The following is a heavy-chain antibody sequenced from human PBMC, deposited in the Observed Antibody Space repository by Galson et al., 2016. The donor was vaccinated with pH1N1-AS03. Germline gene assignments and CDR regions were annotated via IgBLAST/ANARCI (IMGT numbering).Heavy chain of an antibody. CDR1: GFTFSSFW. Sequence: SLRLSCAASGFTFSSFWMHWVRQVPGKGLVWVSHINSDGSRTTYADSVRGRCTISRDNAKNTLYLQINSLRAEDTAVYYCAGEGWQQRSFDHWGQGTLVTVSS. J-gene: IGHJ4*02. CDR3: AGEGWQQRSFDH. V-gene: IGHV3-74*01. D-gene: IGHD6-13*01. CDR2: INSDGSRT.